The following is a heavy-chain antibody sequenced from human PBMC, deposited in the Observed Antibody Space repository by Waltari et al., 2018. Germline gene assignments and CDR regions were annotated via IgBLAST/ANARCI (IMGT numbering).Heavy chain of an antibody. D-gene: IGHD6-6*01. CDR1: GYTFTSYY. CDR2: INPSGGST. Sequence: QVQLVQSGAEVKKPGASVKVSCKASGYTFTSYYMHWVRQAPGQGLEWMGIINPSGGSTSYAQKFQGRGTMTRDTSTSTVYMELSSLGSEDTAVYYCARDHLEYSSSSVFDYWGQGTLVTVSS. V-gene: IGHV1-46*01. CDR3: ARDHLEYSSSSVFDY. J-gene: IGHJ4*02.